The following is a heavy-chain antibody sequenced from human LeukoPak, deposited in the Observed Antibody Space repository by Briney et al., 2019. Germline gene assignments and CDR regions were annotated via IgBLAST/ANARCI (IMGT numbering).Heavy chain of an antibody. CDR2: IYYSGNT. J-gene: IGHJ4*02. D-gene: IGHD2-2*01. Sequence: SETLSLTCTVSGGSISSSSHFWGWIRQPPGKGLEWNGSIYYSGNTYYNPSLKSRVTISVDTSKNQFSLKLSSVTAADTAVYYCASQGCSSTTCHFDYWGQGTLVTVSS. CDR1: GGSISSSSHF. V-gene: IGHV4-39*01. CDR3: ASQGCSSTTCHFDY.